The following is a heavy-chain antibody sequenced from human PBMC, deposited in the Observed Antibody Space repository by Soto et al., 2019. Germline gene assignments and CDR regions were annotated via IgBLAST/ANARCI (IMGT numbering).Heavy chain of an antibody. CDR2: ISYDGSNK. Sequence: QVQLVESGGGVVQPGRSLRLSCAASGFTFSSYGMHWVRQAPGKGLEWEAVISYDGSNKYYADSVKGRFTISRDNSKNTLDLQMNILRAEDTAVYYCAKDLWFGFMDVWGQGPRVTVTS. CDR1: GFTFSSYG. V-gene: IGHV3-30*18. D-gene: IGHD3-10*01. CDR3: AKDLWFGFMDV. J-gene: IGHJ6*02.